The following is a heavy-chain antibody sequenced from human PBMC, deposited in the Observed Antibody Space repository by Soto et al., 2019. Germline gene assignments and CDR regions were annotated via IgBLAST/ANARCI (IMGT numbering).Heavy chain of an antibody. D-gene: IGHD1-7*01. CDR2: INTNSGGT. V-gene: IGHV1-2*02. CDR1: GHSFTGYY. Sequence: GASVKVSCKASGHSFTGYYMHWVRQAPGQGLEWMGWINTNSGGTNYAQKYQGRVTMTRDTSISTAYMELSRLRSDDTALYYCARFSTATTHYRWFDPWGQGTLVTVSS. CDR3: ARFSTATTHYRWFDP. J-gene: IGHJ5*02.